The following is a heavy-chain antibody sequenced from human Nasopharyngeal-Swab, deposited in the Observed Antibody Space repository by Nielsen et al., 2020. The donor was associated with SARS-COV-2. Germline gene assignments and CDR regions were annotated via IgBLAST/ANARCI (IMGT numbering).Heavy chain of an antibody. CDR2: ISGSGGST. J-gene: IGHJ4*02. D-gene: IGHD4-17*01. V-gene: IGHV3-23*01. CDR1: RFTSSRYA. CDR3: AKSKGYYGDYYFDY. Sequence: GGSLRLSCTPSRFTSSRYAMSWVRQAPGQGLEWVSAISGSGGSTYYADSVKGRFTISRDNSKNTLYLQMNSLRAEDTAVYYCAKSKGYYGDYYFDYWGQGTLVTVSS.